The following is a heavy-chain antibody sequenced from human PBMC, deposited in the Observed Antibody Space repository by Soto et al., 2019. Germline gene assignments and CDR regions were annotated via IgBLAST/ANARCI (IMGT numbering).Heavy chain of an antibody. V-gene: IGHV1-69*13. Sequence: SVKVSCKASGGTFSSYAISWVRQAPGQGLEWMGGIIPIFGTANYAQKFQGRVTITADESTSTAYMELSSLRSEDTAVYYCARSITMVRGASSLGMDVWGQGTTVTVSS. D-gene: IGHD3-10*01. J-gene: IGHJ6*02. CDR2: IIPIFGTA. CDR1: GGTFSSYA. CDR3: ARSITMVRGASSLGMDV.